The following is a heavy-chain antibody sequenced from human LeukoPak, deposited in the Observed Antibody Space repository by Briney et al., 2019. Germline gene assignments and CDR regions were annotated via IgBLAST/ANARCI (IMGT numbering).Heavy chain of an antibody. J-gene: IGHJ4*02. CDR2: INSDGSST. V-gene: IGHV3-74*01. D-gene: IGHD3-3*01. CDR3: ARGPPYDFWSGYRDFDY. Sequence: PGGSLRLSCAASGFTFSSYWMHWVRQAPGKGLVWVSRINSDGSSTSYADSVKGRFTISRDNAKNTLYLQMNSLRAEDTAVYYCARGPPYDFWSGYRDFDYWGQGTLVTVSS. CDR1: GFTFSSYW.